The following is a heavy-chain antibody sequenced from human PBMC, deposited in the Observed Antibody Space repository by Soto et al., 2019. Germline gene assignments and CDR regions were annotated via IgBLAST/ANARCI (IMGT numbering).Heavy chain of an antibody. CDR1: GFTFSSYA. CDR3: ARPIEMATIFEGFDY. CDR2: ISYDGSNK. D-gene: IGHD3-3*01. J-gene: IGHJ4*02. Sequence: QPGGSLRLSCAASGFTFSSYAMHWVRQAPGKGLEWVAVISYDGSNKYYADSVKGRFTISRDNSKNTLYLQMNSLRAEDTAVYYCARPIEMATIFEGFDYWGQGTLVTVSS. V-gene: IGHV3-30-3*01.